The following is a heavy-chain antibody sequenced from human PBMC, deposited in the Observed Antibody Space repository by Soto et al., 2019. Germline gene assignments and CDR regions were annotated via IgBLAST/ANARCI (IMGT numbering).Heavy chain of an antibody. J-gene: IGHJ4*02. D-gene: IGHD3-16*01. Sequence: GESLKISCKGFGYSFTSYWIGWVRQMPGKDLEWMGIIYPGDSNTRYNPSFEGRVTMSADKSISTAYLQWSSLKASDTAMYYCAKRPTGGNFFDFWGQCTMVTVSS. CDR1: GYSFTSYW. CDR2: IYPGDSNT. V-gene: IGHV5-51*01. CDR3: AKRPTGGNFFDF.